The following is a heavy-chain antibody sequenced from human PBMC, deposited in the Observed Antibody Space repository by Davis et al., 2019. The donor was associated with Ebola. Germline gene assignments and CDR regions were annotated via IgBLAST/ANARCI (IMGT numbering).Heavy chain of an antibody. CDR3: TREFGGSCDY. Sequence: GESLKISCAASGFTFSNAWMSWVRQAPGKGLEWVGFIRSKAYGGTTEYAASVKGRFTISRDDSKSIAYLQMNSLKTEDTDVYYCTREFGGSCDYWGQGTLVTVSS. J-gene: IGHJ4*02. D-gene: IGHD2-15*01. CDR2: IRSKAYGGTT. V-gene: IGHV3-49*04. CDR1: GFTFSNAW.